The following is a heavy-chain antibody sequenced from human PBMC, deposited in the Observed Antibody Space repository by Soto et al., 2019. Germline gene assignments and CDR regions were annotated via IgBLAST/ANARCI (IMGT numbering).Heavy chain of an antibody. CDR3: AHSTAREHCSGGNCYFFDF. V-gene: IGHV2-5*02. CDR1: GFSVDAGGVG. Sequence: QITLKEPGPTLVKPTQTLTLTCTCSGFSVDAGGVGVGWIRQPPGKALEWLAILYWDDDKRYSPSLKSRLTSTEDASTNQVVLTMNNMDPVETATYSCAHSTAREHCSGGNCYFFDFWGQGTLVTASS. J-gene: IGHJ4*02. CDR2: LYWDDDK. D-gene: IGHD2-15*01.